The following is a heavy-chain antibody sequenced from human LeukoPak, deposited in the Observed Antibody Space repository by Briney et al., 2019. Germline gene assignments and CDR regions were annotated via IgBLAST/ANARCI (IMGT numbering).Heavy chain of an antibody. CDR2: IDASGNP. J-gene: IGHJ6*03. Sequence: TLSLTCTVSGDSISSGTYYWSWIRQPAGKGLEWIGRIDASGNPNYNPSLRSRLTMSVDTSKNQFSLNLRFVTAADTAVFYCARGFEYSTSSRLGYYYFYMDVWGIGTTVTVSS. CDR3: ARGFEYSTSSRLGYYYFYMDV. V-gene: IGHV4-61*02. D-gene: IGHD6-6*01. CDR1: GDSISSGTYY.